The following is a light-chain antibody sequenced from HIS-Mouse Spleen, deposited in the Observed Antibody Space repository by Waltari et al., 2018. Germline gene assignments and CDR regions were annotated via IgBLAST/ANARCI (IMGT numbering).Light chain of an antibody. Sequence: SYELTQPPSVSVSPGQTASITCSGDKLGDKYACWYQQKPGQSPVLVIYQDSKRPSGIPERFSGSNSGNTATLTISGTQAMDEADYYGQAWDGFGGGTKLTVL. J-gene: IGLJ2*01. CDR3: QAWDG. V-gene: IGLV3-1*01. CDR1: KLGDKY. CDR2: QDS.